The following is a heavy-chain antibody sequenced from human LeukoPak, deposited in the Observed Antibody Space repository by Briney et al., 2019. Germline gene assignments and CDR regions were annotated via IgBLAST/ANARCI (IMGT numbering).Heavy chain of an antibody. V-gene: IGHV3-21*01. Sequence: GGSLRLSCAASGFTFSSYSMNWVRQAPGKGLEWVSSTSSSSSYIYYADSVKGRFTISRDNAKNSLYLQMNSLRAEDTAVYYCARDKVGATKPFDYWGQGTLVTVSS. D-gene: IGHD1-26*01. CDR3: ARDKVGATKPFDY. CDR2: TSSSSSYI. CDR1: GFTFSSYS. J-gene: IGHJ4*02.